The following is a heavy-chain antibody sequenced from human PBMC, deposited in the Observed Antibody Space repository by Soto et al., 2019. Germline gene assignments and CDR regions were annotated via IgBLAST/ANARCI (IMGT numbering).Heavy chain of an antibody. Sequence: APMEVSCKASGYTFTGYYMRWVRQTNGQGLEWMGWINPNSGGTNYAQKFQGRVTMTSDTSISTAYMELSRLRSDDTAVYYCARVLVPANSYYFDYWGQGTLVTVS. CDR1: GYTFTGYY. CDR3: ARVLVPANSYYFDY. V-gene: IGHV1-2*02. J-gene: IGHJ4*02. CDR2: INPNSGGT. D-gene: IGHD2-2*01.